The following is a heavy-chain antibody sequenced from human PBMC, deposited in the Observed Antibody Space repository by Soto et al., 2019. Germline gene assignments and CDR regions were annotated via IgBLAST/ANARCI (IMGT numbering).Heavy chain of an antibody. CDR3: ARARADYYDSSGYPLGY. CDR1: GFTFSSYW. D-gene: IGHD3-22*01. Sequence: PGGSLRLSCAASGFTFSSYWMSWVRQAPGKGLEWVANIKQDGSEKYYVDFVKGRFTISRDNAKNSLYLQMNSLRAEDTAVYYCARARADYYDSSGYPLGYWGQGTLVTVSS. CDR2: IKQDGSEK. J-gene: IGHJ4*02. V-gene: IGHV3-7*04.